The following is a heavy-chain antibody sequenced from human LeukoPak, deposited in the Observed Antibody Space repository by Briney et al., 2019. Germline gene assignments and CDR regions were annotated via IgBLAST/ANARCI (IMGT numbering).Heavy chain of an antibody. CDR2: TYYRSKWYN. CDR1: GDSVSSNSAA. Sequence: SQTLSLTCAISGDSVSSNSAAWNWIRQSPSRGLEWLGRTYYRSKWYNDYAVSVKSRITINPDTSKNQFSLQLNSVTPEDTAVYYCARARYSGYDLQQPHYNWFDPWGQGTLVTVSS. V-gene: IGHV6-1*01. CDR3: ARARYSGYDLQQPHYNWFDP. D-gene: IGHD5-12*01. J-gene: IGHJ5*02.